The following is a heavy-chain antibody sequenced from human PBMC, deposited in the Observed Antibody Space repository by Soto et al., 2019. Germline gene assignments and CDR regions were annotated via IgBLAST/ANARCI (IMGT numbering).Heavy chain of an antibody. CDR3: ASRDRSSWYSWFDP. CDR1: GGTFSSYA. Sequence: GASVKVSCKASGGTFSSYAISWVRQAPGQGLEWMGGIIPIFGTANYAQKFQGRVTITADESTSTAYMELSSLRSEDTAVYYCASRDRSSWYSWFDPWGQGTLVTVSS. J-gene: IGHJ5*02. D-gene: IGHD6-13*01. V-gene: IGHV1-69*13. CDR2: IIPIFGTA.